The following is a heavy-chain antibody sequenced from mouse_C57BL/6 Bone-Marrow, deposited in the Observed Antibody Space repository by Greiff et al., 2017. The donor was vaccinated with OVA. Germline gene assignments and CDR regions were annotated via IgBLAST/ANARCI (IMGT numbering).Heavy chain of an antibody. Sequence: EVMLVESGEGLVKPGGSLKLSCAASGFTFSSYAMSWVRQTPEKRLEWVAYISSGGDYIYYADTVKGRFTISRDNARNTLYLQMSSLKSEDTAMYYCTREEGYYYGSSYDYWGQGTTLTVSS. J-gene: IGHJ2*01. V-gene: IGHV5-9-1*02. CDR1: GFTFSSYA. D-gene: IGHD1-1*01. CDR2: ISSGGDYI. CDR3: TREEGYYYGSSYDY.